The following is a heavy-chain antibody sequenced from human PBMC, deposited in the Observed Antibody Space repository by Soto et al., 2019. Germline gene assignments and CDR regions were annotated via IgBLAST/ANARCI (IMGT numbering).Heavy chain of an antibody. V-gene: IGHV3-23*01. CDR1: GFTFSIYA. J-gene: IGHJ4*02. D-gene: IGHD6-13*01. Sequence: EVQLLESGGGLAQPGGSLRLSCAASGFTFSIYAMSWVRQSPGKGLEWVSGISGSGDSTYYTDSVKGRFTISRDNSKNTRYLQMNSLRAEDTAVYYCAKDALGMATADTVDYWGQGTLVTVSS. CDR3: AKDALGMATADTVDY. CDR2: ISGSGDST.